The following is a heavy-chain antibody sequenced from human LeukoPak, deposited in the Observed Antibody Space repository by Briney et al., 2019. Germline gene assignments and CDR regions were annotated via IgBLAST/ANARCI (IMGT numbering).Heavy chain of an antibody. D-gene: IGHD3-16*01. CDR2: ISSSSSYI. Sequence: GGSLRPSCAASGFTFSSYSMNWVRQAPGKGLEWVSSISSSSSYIYYADSVKGRFTISRDNAKNSLYLQMNSLRAEDTAVYYCARDFVPGRGIPAPFDYWGQGTLVTVSS. CDR1: GFTFSSYS. V-gene: IGHV3-21*01. CDR3: ARDFVPGRGIPAPFDY. J-gene: IGHJ4*02.